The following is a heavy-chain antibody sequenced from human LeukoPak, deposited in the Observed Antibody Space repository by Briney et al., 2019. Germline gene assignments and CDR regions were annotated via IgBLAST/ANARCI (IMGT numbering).Heavy chain of an antibody. J-gene: IGHJ3*02. Sequence: PSQTLSLTCTVSGGSISSGGYHWSWLRQPPGKGLEWFGYIYHSGSTYYSPSLKSRVTISVNRSKNQFALKLSSVTAADTAVYYCAREGANRPDDAFDIWGQGTMVTVSS. V-gene: IGHV4-30-2*01. CDR3: AREGANRPDDAFDI. CDR2: IYHSGST. CDR1: GGSISSGGYH. D-gene: IGHD1-14*01.